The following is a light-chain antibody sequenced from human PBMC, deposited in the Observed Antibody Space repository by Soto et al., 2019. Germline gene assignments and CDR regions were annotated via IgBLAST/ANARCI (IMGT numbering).Light chain of an antibody. J-gene: IGKJ2*01. Sequence: EIVMTQSPVTLSVSPGERATLSCRASQSVSGTLAWYQQKPGQAPRLLIYGASTRATGIPARFSGSGSGTEFTLSISSLQSEDFAVYYCQQYNNWPQTFGQGTKLEIK. V-gene: IGKV3-15*01. CDR2: GAS. CDR1: QSVSGT. CDR3: QQYNNWPQT.